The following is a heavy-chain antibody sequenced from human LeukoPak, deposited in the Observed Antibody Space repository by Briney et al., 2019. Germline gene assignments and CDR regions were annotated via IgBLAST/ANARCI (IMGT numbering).Heavy chain of an antibody. CDR2: IYGGGST. CDR1: GFTVSSNY. V-gene: IGHV3-53*01. D-gene: IGHD3-22*01. CDR3: ARDLAHDSSGYRHY. Sequence: PGGSLRLSCAASGFTVSSNYMSWVRQAPGKGLEWVSVIYGGGSTYYADSVKGRFTLSRDNSKNTLYLQMNRLRAEDTAVYSCARDLAHDSSGYRHYWGQGTLVTVSS. J-gene: IGHJ4*02.